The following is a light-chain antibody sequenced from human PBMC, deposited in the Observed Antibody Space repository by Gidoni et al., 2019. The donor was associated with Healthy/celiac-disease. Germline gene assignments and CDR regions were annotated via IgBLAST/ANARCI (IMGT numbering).Light chain of an antibody. J-gene: IGLJ2*01. CDR2: GKN. CDR3: NSRDSSGNHYVV. Sequence: SSELTQDPAVSVALGQTVRITCHGDSLRSDYASWYQQKPGQAPVLVIYGKNNRPSGIPDRFSGSSSGNPASLTITGAQAEDEADYSCNSRDSSGNHYVVFGGGTKLTVL. CDR1: SLRSDY. V-gene: IGLV3-19*01.